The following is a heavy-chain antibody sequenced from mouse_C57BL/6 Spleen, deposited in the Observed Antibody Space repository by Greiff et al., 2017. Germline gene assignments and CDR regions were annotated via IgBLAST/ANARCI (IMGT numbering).Heavy chain of an antibody. CDR1: GYSFTGYY. D-gene: IGHD3-1*01. V-gene: IGHV1-42*01. Sequence: VQLQQSGPELVKPGASVKISCKASGYSFTGYYMNWVKQSPEKSLEWIGEINPSTGGTTYNQKFKAKATLTVDKSSSTAYMQLKSLTSEDSAVYYCARKDRDYFDYWGQGTTLTVSS. J-gene: IGHJ2*01. CDR2: INPSTGGT. CDR3: ARKDRDYFDY.